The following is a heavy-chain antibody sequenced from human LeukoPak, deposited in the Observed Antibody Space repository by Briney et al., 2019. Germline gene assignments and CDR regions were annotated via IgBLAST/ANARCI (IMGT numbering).Heavy chain of an antibody. V-gene: IGHV3-48*01. CDR1: GFGFSSYT. Sequence: GGSLRLSCAASGFGFSSYTLHWVRQAPGKGLEWVSYISSSSSTIYYADSVKGRFTISRDNAKNSLYLQMNSLRAEDTAVYYCASRGTKVYWGQGTLVTVSS. CDR2: ISSSSSTI. CDR3: ASRGTKVY. D-gene: IGHD3-10*01. J-gene: IGHJ4*02.